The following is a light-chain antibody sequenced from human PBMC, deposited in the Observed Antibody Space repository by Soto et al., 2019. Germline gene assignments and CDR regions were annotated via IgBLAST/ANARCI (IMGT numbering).Light chain of an antibody. Sequence: EIQMTQSPASLSASVGDRVTISCRASQTISTFLNWYQQKPGTAPRLLIYRASSVQSGVPPRFSGSGSGRDFTLTISSLRPEDIATYFCQQSYSSPPWTFGHGTKVDIK. V-gene: IGKV1-39*01. CDR3: QQSYSSPPWT. CDR1: QTISTF. CDR2: RAS. J-gene: IGKJ1*01.